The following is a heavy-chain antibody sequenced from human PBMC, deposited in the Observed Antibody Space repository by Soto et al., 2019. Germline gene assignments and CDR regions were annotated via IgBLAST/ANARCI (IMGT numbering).Heavy chain of an antibody. Sequence: QVQLVESGGGVVQPGRSLRLSCAASGFTFSSYGMHWVRQAPGKGLEWGAVISYDGSNKYYADSVKGRFTISRDNSKNTLYLKRNSLRAEDTAVYYCAKDTLRFGEWKSHHFDYWGQGTLVTVSS. CDR3: AKDTLRFGEWKSHHFDY. CDR1: GFTFSSYG. D-gene: IGHD3-10*01. J-gene: IGHJ4*02. CDR2: ISYDGSNK. V-gene: IGHV3-30*18.